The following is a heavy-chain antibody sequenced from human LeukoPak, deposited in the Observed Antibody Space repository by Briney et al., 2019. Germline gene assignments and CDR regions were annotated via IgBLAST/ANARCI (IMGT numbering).Heavy chain of an antibody. V-gene: IGHV1-2*02. CDR3: ARSHLRYPGIAAAGPFDY. D-gene: IGHD6-13*01. Sequence: GASVTVSFKASGYTFTGYYMHWVRQAPGQGLEWMGWINPNSGGTNYAQRFQGRVTITRDTSISTAYMELSRLRSDDTAVYYCARSHLRYPGIAAAGPFDYWGQGTLVTVSS. CDR2: INPNSGGT. J-gene: IGHJ4*02. CDR1: GYTFTGYY.